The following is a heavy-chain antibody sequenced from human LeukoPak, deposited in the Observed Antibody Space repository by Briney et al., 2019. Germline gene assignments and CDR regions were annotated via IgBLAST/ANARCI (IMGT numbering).Heavy chain of an antibody. CDR3: AKGPNSVATLNWFDP. CDR2: ISGSGGST. V-gene: IGHV3-23*01. J-gene: IGHJ5*02. Sequence: GGSLRLSCAASGFTFSSYGMHWVRQAPGKGLEWVSAISGSGGSTYYADSVKGRFTISRDNSKNTLYLQMNSLRAEDTAVYYCAKGPNSVATLNWFDPWGQGTLVTVSS. CDR1: GFTFSSYG. D-gene: IGHD5-12*01.